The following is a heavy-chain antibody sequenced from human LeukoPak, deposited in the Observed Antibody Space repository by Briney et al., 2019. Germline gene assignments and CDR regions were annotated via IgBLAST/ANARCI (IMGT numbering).Heavy chain of an antibody. CDR3: ARHNQVTVTTSSYSYPMDV. V-gene: IGHV4-59*08. CDR2: IHYTGTT. J-gene: IGHJ6*02. D-gene: IGHD4-11*01. Sequence: SETLSLTCTVSGRSVSGYFWSWIRQPPGKGLEWVAYIHYTGTTNYNPSLKSRLMISVDTSKNQFSLKLSSVTAADTAVYYCARHNQVTVTTSSYSYPMDVWGQGTTVSVSS. CDR1: GRSVSGYF.